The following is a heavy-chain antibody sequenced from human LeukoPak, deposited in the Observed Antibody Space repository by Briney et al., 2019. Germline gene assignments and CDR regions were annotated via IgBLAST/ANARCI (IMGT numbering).Heavy chain of an antibody. V-gene: IGHV1-46*01. J-gene: IGHJ3*02. CDR3: ARVKYSSGWYGAFDI. D-gene: IGHD6-19*01. CDR1: GYTFTSYY. Sequence: ASVKVSCKASGYTFTSYYMHWVRQAPGQGLEWMEIINPSGGSTSYAQKFQGRVTTTRDTSTSTVYMELSSLRSEDTAVYYCARVKYSSGWYGAFDIWGQGTMVTVSS. CDR2: INPSGGST.